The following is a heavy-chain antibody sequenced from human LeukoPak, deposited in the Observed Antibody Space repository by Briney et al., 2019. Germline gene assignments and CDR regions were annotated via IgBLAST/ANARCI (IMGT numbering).Heavy chain of an antibody. D-gene: IGHD5-18*01. J-gene: IGHJ4*02. CDR3: ASIIWDTAMVD. V-gene: IGHV3-53*01. CDR2: IYADGGT. Sequence: GGSLRLSCAVSGFTVSTNFMSWVRQAPGKGPEWVSIIYADGGTKYADSVKGRFTISRDNAKNSLYLQMNSLRAEDTAVYYCASIIWDTAMVDWGQGTLVTVSS. CDR1: GFTVSTNF.